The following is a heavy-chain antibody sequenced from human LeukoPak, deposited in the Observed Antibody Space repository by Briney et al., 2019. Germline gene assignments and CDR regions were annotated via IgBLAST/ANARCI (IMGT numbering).Heavy chain of an antibody. CDR2: ISSNGGST. J-gene: IGHJ3*01. CDR1: GFTFSSYA. Sequence: GGSLRRSCSASGFTFSSYAMDWVRQAPGKGLEYVSAISSNGGSTYYADSVKGRFTISRDNSKNTLYLQMSSLRAEDTAVYYCVNVFSWSYDALHCWGQGTMVTVSS. CDR3: VNVFSWSYDALHC. D-gene: IGHD1-26*01. V-gene: IGHV3-64D*06.